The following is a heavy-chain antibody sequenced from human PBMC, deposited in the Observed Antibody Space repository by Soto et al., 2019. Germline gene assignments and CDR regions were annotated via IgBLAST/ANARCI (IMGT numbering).Heavy chain of an antibody. Sequence: PGGSLILSCAASGFTFSSYAMSWVRQAPGKGLEWVSAISGSGGSTYYADSVKGRFTISRDNSKNTLYLQMNSLRAEDTAVYYCAKDLPPLRVCRYFDYWGQGTLVTVSS. J-gene: IGHJ4*02. V-gene: IGHV3-23*01. D-gene: IGHD2-15*01. CDR3: AKDLPPLRVCRYFDY. CDR1: GFTFSSYA. CDR2: ISGSGGST.